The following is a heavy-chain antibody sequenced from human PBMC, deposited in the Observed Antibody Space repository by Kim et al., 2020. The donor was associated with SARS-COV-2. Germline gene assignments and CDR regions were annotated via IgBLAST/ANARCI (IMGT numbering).Heavy chain of an antibody. Sequence: ASVKVSCKASGYTFTSYGISWVRQAPGQGLEWMGWISAHNGNTNYAQKLQGRVTMTTDTSTSTAYMELRSLRSDDTAVYYCAREGIKQWLARVDYYYYGMEVWGQGTTVTVSS. D-gene: IGHD6-19*01. J-gene: IGHJ6*02. CDR1: GYTFTSYG. CDR2: ISAHNGNT. CDR3: AREGIKQWLARVDYYYYGMEV. V-gene: IGHV1-18*04.